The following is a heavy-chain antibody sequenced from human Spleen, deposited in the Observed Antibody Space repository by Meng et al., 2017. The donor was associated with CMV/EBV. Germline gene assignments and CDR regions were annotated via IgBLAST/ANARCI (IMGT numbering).Heavy chain of an antibody. J-gene: IGHJ5*02. Sequence: WVRQVPGKGLEWLALIYWNDDKRYSPSLKSRLTITKDTSKNQVVLTMTNMDPVDTATYYCAHRPQGYIDYDWFDPWGQGTLVTVSS. CDR3: AHRPQGYIDYDWFDP. V-gene: IGHV2-5*01. CDR2: IYWNDDK. D-gene: IGHD4/OR15-4a*01.